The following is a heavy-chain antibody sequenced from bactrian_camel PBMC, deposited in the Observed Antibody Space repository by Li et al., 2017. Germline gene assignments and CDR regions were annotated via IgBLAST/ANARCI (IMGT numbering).Heavy chain of an antibody. CDR1: GYSYDSYC. V-gene: IGHV3S55*01. J-gene: IGHJ4*01. D-gene: IGHD2*01. CDR2: IDSDGTT. Sequence: VQLVESGGGSVQAGGSLRLSCAASGYSYDSYCMGWFRQAPGKEREGVAAIDSDGTTAYADSVKGRFTVSADNAKKTLYLQMNNLKTEDTAVYFCGTDCADIVIVTTAINPLYTYEGQGTQVTVS.